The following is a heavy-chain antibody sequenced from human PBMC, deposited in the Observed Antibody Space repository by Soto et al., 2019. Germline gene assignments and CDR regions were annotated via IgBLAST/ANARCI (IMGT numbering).Heavy chain of an antibody. CDR2: MYYSGST. CDR3: ARRMTTAPEDWFDP. J-gene: IGHJ5*02. D-gene: IGHD4-17*01. CDR1: GDSIISSSYY. V-gene: IGHV4-39*07. Sequence: SETLSLTCTVSGDSIISSSYYWAWIRQSPGKGLEWIGNMYYSGSTYYNPSLKSRVTISVDTSKNQFSLKLSSVTAADTAVYYCARRMTTAPEDWFDPWGQGTLVTVS.